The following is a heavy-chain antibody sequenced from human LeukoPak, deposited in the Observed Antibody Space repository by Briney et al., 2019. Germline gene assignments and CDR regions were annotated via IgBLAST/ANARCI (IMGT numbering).Heavy chain of an antibody. CDR3: ARERIDSSGYYTFDY. V-gene: IGHV1-46*01. D-gene: IGHD3-22*01. Sequence: GASVKVSCKASGYTFTSYYMHWVRQAPGQGLEWMGIINPRGGSTSYAQKFQGRVTMTRDTSTSTVYMELSSLRSEDTAVYYCARERIDSSGYYTFDYWGQGTLVTVSS. CDR1: GYTFTSYY. CDR2: INPRGGST. J-gene: IGHJ4*02.